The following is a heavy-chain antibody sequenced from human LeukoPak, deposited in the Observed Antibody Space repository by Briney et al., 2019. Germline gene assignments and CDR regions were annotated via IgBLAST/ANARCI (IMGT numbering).Heavy chain of an antibody. Sequence: ASVKVSCKVSGYTLTELSMHWVRQAPGKGLEWMGGFDPEDGETIYAQKFQGRVTMTEDTSTDTAYMELSSLRSEDTAVYYCATRPPTGYRSGWYFDYWGQGTPVTVSS. CDR3: ATRPPTGYRSGWYFDY. D-gene: IGHD6-19*01. CDR1: GYTLTELS. V-gene: IGHV1-24*01. CDR2: FDPEDGET. J-gene: IGHJ4*02.